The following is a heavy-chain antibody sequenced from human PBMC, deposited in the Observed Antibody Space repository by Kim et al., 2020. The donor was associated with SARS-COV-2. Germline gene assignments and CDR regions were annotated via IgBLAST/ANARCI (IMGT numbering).Heavy chain of an antibody. CDR2: IKSKTDGGTT. D-gene: IGHD3-9*01. CDR3: TTLLRYFDWLGVKYYYYGMDV. V-gene: IGHV3-15*01. J-gene: IGHJ6*02. Sequence: GGSLRLSCAASGFTFSNAWMSWVRQAPGKGLEWVGRIKSKTDGGTTDYAAPVKGRFTISRDDSKNTLYLQMNSLKTEDTAVYYCTTLLRYFDWLGVKYYYYGMDVWGQGTTVTVSS. CDR1: GFTFSNAW.